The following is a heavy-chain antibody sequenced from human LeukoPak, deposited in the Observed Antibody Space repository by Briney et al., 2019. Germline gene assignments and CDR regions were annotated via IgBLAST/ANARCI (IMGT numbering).Heavy chain of an antibody. J-gene: IGHJ5*02. CDR3: ARGYESNWNYEGNWFDP. Sequence: SETLSLTCTVSGYSISNGYYWGWIRQPPGKGLEWIGSIYYSGSTYYNPSLKSRVTISVDTSKNQFSLKLSSVTAADTAVYYCARGYESNWNYEGNWFDPWGQGTLVTVSS. CDR1: GYSISNGYY. CDR2: IYYSGST. D-gene: IGHD1-7*01. V-gene: IGHV4-38-2*02.